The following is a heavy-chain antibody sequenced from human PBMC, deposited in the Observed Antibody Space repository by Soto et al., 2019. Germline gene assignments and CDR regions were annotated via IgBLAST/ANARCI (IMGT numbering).Heavy chain of an antibody. CDR1: GYSISSGYY. CDR3: AGGLVGAIATTWFDP. V-gene: IGHV4-38-2*01. D-gene: IGHD1-26*01. Sequence: SETLSLTCAVSGYSISSGYYWGWIRQPPGKGLEWIGSIYHSVSTYYNPSLKSRVTISVDTSKNQFSLKLSSVTAADTAVYYCAGGLVGAIATTWFDPRGQGTPVTVYS. J-gene: IGHJ5*02. CDR2: IYHSVST.